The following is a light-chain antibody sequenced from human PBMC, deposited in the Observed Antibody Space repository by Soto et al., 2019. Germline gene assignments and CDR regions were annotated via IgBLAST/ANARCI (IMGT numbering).Light chain of an antibody. CDR3: QQYTNWPPWT. J-gene: IGKJ1*01. CDR2: GAS. Sequence: EIVMTQSPATLSVSPGERATLFCRASQSVSSNLAWYQQKPGQAPRLLIHGASTRATGIPARFSGSGSGTEFTLTISSLQSEDFAVYYCQQYTNWPPWTFGQGTKVEIK. V-gene: IGKV3-15*01. CDR1: QSVSSN.